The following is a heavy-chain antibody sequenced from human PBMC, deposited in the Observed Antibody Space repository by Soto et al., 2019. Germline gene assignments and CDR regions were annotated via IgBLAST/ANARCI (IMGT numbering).Heavy chain of an antibody. CDR1: GYTFINYG. V-gene: IGHV1-18*01. CDR3: ATPLYGDYLTSHYYYYGMDV. Sequence: QVQLVQSGAEVKKPGASVKVSCKASGYTFINYGFSWVRQAPGQGLEWMGWISASNGNTKYAQKFQGRVTLTTGTSPSTAYMELRSLRSDDTAVYYCATPLYGDYLTSHYYYYGMDVW. J-gene: IGHJ6*01. D-gene: IGHD4-17*01. CDR2: ISASNGNT.